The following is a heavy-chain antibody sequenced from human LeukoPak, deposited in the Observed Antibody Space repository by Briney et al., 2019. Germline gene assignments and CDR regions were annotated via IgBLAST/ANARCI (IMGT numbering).Heavy chain of an antibody. CDR2: INHSGST. D-gene: IGHD5-12*01. J-gene: IGHJ4*02. V-gene: IGHV4-34*01. Sequence: SETLSLTCAVYGGSFSGYYWSWIRQPPGKGLEWIGEINHSGSTNYNPSLKSRVTISVDTSKSQFSLKLSSVTAADTAVYYCAREGGYSGYPNFVYWGQGTLVTVSS. CDR3: AREGGYSGYPNFVY. CDR1: GGSFSGYY.